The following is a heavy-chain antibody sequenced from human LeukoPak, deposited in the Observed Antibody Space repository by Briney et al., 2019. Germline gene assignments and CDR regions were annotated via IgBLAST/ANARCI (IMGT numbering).Heavy chain of an antibody. D-gene: IGHD1-14*01. CDR1: GGSISSSSYY. V-gene: IGHV4-39*01. CDR2: IYYSGST. J-gene: IGHJ4*02. CDR3: ARTYKFLEDY. Sequence: SETLSLTCIVSGGSISSSSYYWGWIRQPPGTGLEWIGSIYYSGSTYYNPSLKSRVTISVDTSKNQFSLRLNSVTAADTAVYYCARTYKFLEDYWGQGTLVTVSS.